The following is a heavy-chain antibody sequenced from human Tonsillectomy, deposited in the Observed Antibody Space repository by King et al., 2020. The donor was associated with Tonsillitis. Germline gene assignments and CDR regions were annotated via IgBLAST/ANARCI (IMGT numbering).Heavy chain of an antibody. CDR1: GFTFDDYG. J-gene: IGHJ3*02. Sequence: QLVQSGGGVVRPGGSLRLSCAASGFTFDDYGMSWVRQAPGKGLEWVSGINWNGGSTGYADSVKGRFTISRDKAKNSLYLQMNSLRAEDTALYHCARGGSGWGDDAFDIWGQGTMVTVSS. CDR2: INWNGGST. D-gene: IGHD6-19*01. CDR3: ARGGSGWGDDAFDI. V-gene: IGHV3-20*01.